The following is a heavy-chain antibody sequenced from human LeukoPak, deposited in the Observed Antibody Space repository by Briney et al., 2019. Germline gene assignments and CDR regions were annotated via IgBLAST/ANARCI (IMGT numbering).Heavy chain of an antibody. CDR2: IYYTGST. Sequence: SETLSLTCAVYGGSFSGYYWSWIRQHPGKGLEWIAYIYYTGSTYYNPSLKSRVTLSVDTSKHQFSLKLTSVTAADAAVYYCASSVGSTDYWGQGTLVTVSS. J-gene: IGHJ4*02. D-gene: IGHD1-26*01. CDR3: ASSVGSTDY. V-gene: IGHV4-34*01. CDR1: GGSFSGYY.